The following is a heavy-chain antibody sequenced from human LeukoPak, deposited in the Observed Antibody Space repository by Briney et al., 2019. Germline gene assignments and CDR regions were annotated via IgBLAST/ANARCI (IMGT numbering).Heavy chain of an antibody. Sequence: ASVKVSCKASGYTFTGYYMHGVRQAPGQGKEWMGWINTNSGGTNYAQKFQGRVTMTRETSISTAYMELSRLRSDDTAVYYCARDTGGRTRHFDYWGQGTLVTVSS. CDR2: INTNSGGT. V-gene: IGHV1-2*02. CDR3: ARDTGGRTRHFDY. D-gene: IGHD1-26*01. J-gene: IGHJ4*02. CDR1: GYTFTGYY.